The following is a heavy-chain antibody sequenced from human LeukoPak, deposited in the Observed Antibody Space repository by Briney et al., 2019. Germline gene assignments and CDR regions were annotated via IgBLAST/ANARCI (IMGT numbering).Heavy chain of an antibody. Sequence: SXXLSLTCTVSGGSISSYYWSWIRQPAGKGLEWIGRIYTSGSTNYNPSLKSRVTMSVDTSKNQFSLKLSSVTAADTAVYYCAREKFYYDSSGYYPIDYWGQGTLVTVSS. D-gene: IGHD3-22*01. CDR2: IYTSGST. CDR3: AREKFYYDSSGYYPIDY. J-gene: IGHJ4*02. CDR1: GGSISSYY. V-gene: IGHV4-4*07.